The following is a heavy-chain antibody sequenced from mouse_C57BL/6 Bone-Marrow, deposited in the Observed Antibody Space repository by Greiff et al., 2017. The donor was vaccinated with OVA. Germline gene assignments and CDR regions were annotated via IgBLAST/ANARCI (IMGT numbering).Heavy chain of an antibody. D-gene: IGHD1-1*01. J-gene: IGHJ1*03. Sequence: LQESGPGLVKPSQSLFLTCSITGFPITSGYYWIWIRQSPGKPLEWMGYITHSGETFYNPSLQSPISITRETSKNQFFLQLNSVTTEDTAMYYCAGALTTVVATGYWYFDVWGTGTTVTVSS. CDR3: AGALTTVVATGYWYFDV. CDR2: ITHSGET. CDR1: GFPITSGYY. V-gene: IGHV12-3*01.